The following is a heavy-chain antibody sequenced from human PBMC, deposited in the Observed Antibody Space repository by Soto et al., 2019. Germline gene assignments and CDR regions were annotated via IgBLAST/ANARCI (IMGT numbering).Heavy chain of an antibody. D-gene: IGHD1-26*01. J-gene: IGHJ4*02. CDR1: GGSFSGYY. V-gene: IGHV4-30-4*01. Sequence: SETLSLTCAVYGGSFSGYYWSWIRQPPGKGLEWIGYIYYSGSTYYNPSLKSRVTISVDTSKNQFSLKLSSVTAADTAVYYCARYSGSYYFDYWGQGTLVTVSS. CDR3: ARYSGSYYFDY. CDR2: IYYSGST.